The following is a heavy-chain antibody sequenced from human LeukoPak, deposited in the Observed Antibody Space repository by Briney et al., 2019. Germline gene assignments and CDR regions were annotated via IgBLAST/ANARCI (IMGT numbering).Heavy chain of an antibody. CDR1: GVSIPSYY. CDR3: ARVRRVSSSYSTNYYYMDV. D-gene: IGHD6-6*01. CDR2: ILYTGSA. Sequence: SETLSLTCKASGVSIPSYYRSWIRRPPGKRLEWIGFILYTGSANYNPSLESRISISVDTSKSQFSLTVKSVTAADTAVYYCARVRRVSSSYSTNYYYMDVWGKGTTVTVSS. J-gene: IGHJ6*03. V-gene: IGHV4-59*01.